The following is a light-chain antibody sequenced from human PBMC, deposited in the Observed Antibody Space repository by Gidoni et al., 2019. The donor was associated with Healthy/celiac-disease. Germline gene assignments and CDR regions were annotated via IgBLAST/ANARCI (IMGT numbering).Light chain of an antibody. CDR2: VAS. J-gene: IGKJ1*01. V-gene: IGKV3-20*01. CDR1: QSVSSSY. Sequence: EIVLTQSPGTLSLSPGERATLSCRASQSVSSSYLACYQQKPDQAPRLLIYVASSRATGIPDRVSGSGSGTDFTLTISRLEPEDFAVYYCQQYGSSPWTFGQGTKVEIK. CDR3: QQYGSSPWT.